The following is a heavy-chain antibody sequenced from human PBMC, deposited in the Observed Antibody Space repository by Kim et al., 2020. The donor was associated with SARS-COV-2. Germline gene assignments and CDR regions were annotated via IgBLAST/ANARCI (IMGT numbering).Heavy chain of an antibody. CDR2: INQGGSAK. CDR1: GFTFSSNW. J-gene: IGHJ4*02. CDR3: ARDNSLTY. D-gene: IGHD3-10*01. V-gene: IGHV3-7*01. Sequence: GGSLRLSCAASGFTFSSNWMTWVRQAPGKGLEWVAKINQGGSAKYYVDSVKGRFTISRDNAKNSLYLQMNSLRVEDTALYYCARDNSLTYWCQGTLVTVSS.